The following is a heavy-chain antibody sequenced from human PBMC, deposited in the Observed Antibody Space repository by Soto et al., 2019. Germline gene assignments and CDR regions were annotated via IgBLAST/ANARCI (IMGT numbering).Heavy chain of an antibody. CDR2: ISAYNGNT. J-gene: IGHJ5*02. CDR3: ARMYYDFWSGYTYDPNWFDP. V-gene: IGHV1-18*01. Sequence: ASVKVSCKASGYTFTSYGISWVRQAPGQGLEWMGWISAYNGNTDYAQKLQGRVTMTTDTSTSTAYMELRSLRSDDTAVYYCARMYYDFWSGYTYDPNWFDPWGQGTLVTVSS. CDR1: GYTFTSYG. D-gene: IGHD3-3*01.